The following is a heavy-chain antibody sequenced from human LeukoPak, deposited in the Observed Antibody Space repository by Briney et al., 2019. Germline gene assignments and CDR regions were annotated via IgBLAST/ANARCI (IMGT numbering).Heavy chain of an antibody. V-gene: IGHV3-21*01. J-gene: IGHJ3*02. Sequence: GGSLRLSCAASGFTFSTYTMNWVRQAPGKGLEWVSSISSTSTYIYYADSVKGRFTISRDNAETSLYLQMNSLRGEDAAVYYCARGGKNALDSWGQGTMVTVSS. CDR3: ARGGKNALDS. D-gene: IGHD3-10*01. CDR2: ISSTSTYI. CDR1: GFTFSTYT.